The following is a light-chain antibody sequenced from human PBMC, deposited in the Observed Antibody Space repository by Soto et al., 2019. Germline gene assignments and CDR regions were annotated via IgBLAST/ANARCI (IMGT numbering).Light chain of an antibody. Sequence: QSALTQPASVSGSPGQSITISCTRTSSDVGGYNYVSWYQHLPGKAPKLMIYEVSNRPSGVSNRFSGSKFGNTASLTISGFQAEDEADYYCSSYTSESTGVVFGGGTKLTVL. V-gene: IGLV2-14*01. CDR1: SSDVGGYNY. CDR3: SSYTSESTGVV. J-gene: IGLJ3*02. CDR2: EVS.